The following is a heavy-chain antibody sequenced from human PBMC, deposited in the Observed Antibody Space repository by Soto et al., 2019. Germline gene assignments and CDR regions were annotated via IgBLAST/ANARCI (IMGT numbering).Heavy chain of an antibody. Sequence: SVKVSCKASGGSFSSYGINWVRQAPGQGLEWMGGIIPLFDRTNYAQKFQGRVTITADKSTSTAYMELTSLRSEDTAVYYCARDTPYGSGLIAPWGPATLVTVSS. J-gene: IGHJ5*02. D-gene: IGHD3-10*01. CDR3: ARDTPYGSGLIAP. CDR1: GGSFSSYG. CDR2: IIPLFDRT. V-gene: IGHV1-69*06.